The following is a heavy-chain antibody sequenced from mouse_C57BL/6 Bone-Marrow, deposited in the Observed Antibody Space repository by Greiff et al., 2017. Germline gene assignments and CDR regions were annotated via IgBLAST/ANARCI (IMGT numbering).Heavy chain of an antibody. J-gene: IGHJ2*01. CDR1: GYSITSGYY. Sequence: EVQLVESGPGLVKPSQSLSLTCSVTGYSITSGYYWNWIRQFPGNKLEWMGYISYDGSNNYNPSLKNRISITRDTSNNQFFLKLNSVTTEDTATYYCSSRLRREYFDYWGQGTTLTVSS. CDR2: ISYDGSN. V-gene: IGHV3-6*01. CDR3: SSRLRREYFDY. D-gene: IGHD2-4*01.